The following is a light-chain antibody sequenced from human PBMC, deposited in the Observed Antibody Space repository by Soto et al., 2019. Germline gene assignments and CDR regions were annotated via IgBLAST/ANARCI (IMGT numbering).Light chain of an antibody. CDR1: SSDVGGYNY. V-gene: IGLV2-14*01. CDR2: NVS. J-gene: IGLJ2*01. Sequence: QSALTQPASVSGSPGQSITISCIGTSSDVGGYNYVSWYQQHPDKAPKLVIYNVSNRPSGVSDRFSGSKSGNTASLIISGLQAEDEDDYYCSSYTSISTVVFGGGTKLTVL. CDR3: SSYTSISTVV.